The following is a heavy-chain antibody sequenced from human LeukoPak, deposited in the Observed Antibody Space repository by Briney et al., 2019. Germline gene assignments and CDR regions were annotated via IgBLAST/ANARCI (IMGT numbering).Heavy chain of an antibody. CDR1: GYRFTSNW. Sequence: GESLKISCKGSGYRFTSNWIGWVRQMPGKGLEWMGIIYPGDSDTRYSPSFQGQVTISADKSISTAYLQWGSLKASDTAMYYRARAPSEGGTLDYWGQGALVTVSS. CDR3: ARAPSEGGTLDY. V-gene: IGHV5-51*01. CDR2: IYPGDSDT. D-gene: IGHD3-16*01. J-gene: IGHJ4*02.